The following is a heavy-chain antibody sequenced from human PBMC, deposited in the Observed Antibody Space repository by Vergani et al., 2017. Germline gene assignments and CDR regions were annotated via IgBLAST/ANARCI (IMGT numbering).Heavy chain of an antibody. CDR2: INTNTGNP. Sequence: QVQLVQSGAEVKKPGASVKVSCKASGYTFTSYGISWVRQAPGQGLEWMGWINTNTGNPTYAQGFTGRFVFSLDTSVSTAYLQISSLKAEDTAVYYCARHDNILTGYYTPDAFDIWGQGTMVTVSS. J-gene: IGHJ3*02. CDR1: GYTFTSYG. D-gene: IGHD3-9*01. CDR3: ARHDNILTGYYTPDAFDI. V-gene: IGHV7-4-1*02.